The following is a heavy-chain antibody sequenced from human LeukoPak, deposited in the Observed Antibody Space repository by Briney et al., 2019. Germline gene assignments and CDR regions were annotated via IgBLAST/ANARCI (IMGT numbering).Heavy chain of an antibody. D-gene: IGHD1-26*01. CDR1: GFTFSNYA. J-gene: IGHJ3*02. Sequence: GGSLTLSCAASGFTFSNYAMSWVRQAPGKGLEWVSAISGGGGSTYYADSVKGRCTSSKDNSKNTLYVQMNSLRAEDTAVYYCARAYSGSLTTFDIWGQGTMVTVSS. CDR3: ARAYSGSLTTFDI. V-gene: IGHV3-23*01. CDR2: ISGGGGST.